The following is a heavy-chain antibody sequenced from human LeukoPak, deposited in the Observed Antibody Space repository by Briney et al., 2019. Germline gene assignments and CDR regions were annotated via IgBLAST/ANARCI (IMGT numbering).Heavy chain of an antibody. Sequence: GRSLRLSWAASGFTFSDYTMQWVRQAPGKGLEWVALLPPDGSYQYYADSLKGRFTISRDNFKNALYLQMNSLRLEDTAVYYCARGLHDRSWYGAHWGQGTLLSVSS. V-gene: IGHV3-30*04. CDR1: GFTFSDYT. CDR3: ARGLHDRSWYGAH. CDR2: LPPDGSYQ. D-gene: IGHD6-13*01. J-gene: IGHJ4*02.